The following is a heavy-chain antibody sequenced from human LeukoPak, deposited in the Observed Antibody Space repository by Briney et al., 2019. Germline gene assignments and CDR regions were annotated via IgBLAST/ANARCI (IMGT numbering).Heavy chain of an antibody. CDR2: IRYDGRSQ. Sequence: GGSLRLSCATSGFTFSNYGMHWVRQAPGKGLEWVAFIRYDGRSQYYANSVKGRFTISRDNSKNTLYLQMNSLRAEDTAVYYCAKRIFPYDSSGYSLFDYWGQGTLVTVSS. J-gene: IGHJ4*02. V-gene: IGHV3-30*02. CDR3: AKRIFPYDSSGYSLFDY. D-gene: IGHD3-22*01. CDR1: GFTFSNYG.